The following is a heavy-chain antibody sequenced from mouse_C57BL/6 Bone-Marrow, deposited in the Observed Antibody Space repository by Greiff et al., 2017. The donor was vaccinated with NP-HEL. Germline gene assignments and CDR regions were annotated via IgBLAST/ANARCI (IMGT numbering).Heavy chain of an antibody. V-gene: IGHV5-6*01. J-gene: IGHJ3*01. CDR3: ERRNWDPAWFAY. CDR2: ISSGGSYT. D-gene: IGHD4-1*01. Sequence: EVKLVESGGDLVKPGGSLKLSCAASGFTFSSYGMSWVRQTPDKRLEWVATISSGGSYTYYPDSVKGRFTISRDNAKNTLYLQMSSLKSEDTAMYYCERRNWDPAWFAYWGKGTLVTVSA. CDR1: GFTFSSYG.